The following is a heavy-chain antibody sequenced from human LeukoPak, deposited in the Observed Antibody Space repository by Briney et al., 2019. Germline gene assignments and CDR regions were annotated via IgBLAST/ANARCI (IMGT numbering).Heavy chain of an antibody. Sequence: SETLSLTCTVSAASVTTYSWSWLRQPAGKGLEWIGRVYSSGATKYNPSLKSRVTISADTSKNQFSLKLPSVTAAATAVYYCARDHYGSGSYKAYFDYWGHGIQVTVSS. D-gene: IGHD3-10*01. J-gene: IGHJ4*01. CDR1: AASVTTYS. V-gene: IGHV4-4*07. CDR2: VYSSGAT. CDR3: ARDHYGSGSYKAYFDY.